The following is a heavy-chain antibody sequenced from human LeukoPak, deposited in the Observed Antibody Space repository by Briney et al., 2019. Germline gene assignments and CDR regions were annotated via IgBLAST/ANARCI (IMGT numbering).Heavy chain of an antibody. J-gene: IGHJ4*02. CDR1: GFTFDDYG. V-gene: IGHV3-20*04. CDR3: ARTDYDSSGYYGEDFDY. CDR2: INWNGGST. Sequence: GGSLRLSCAASGFTFDDYGMSWVRQAPGKGLEWVSGINWNGGSTGYADSVKGRFTISRDNAKNSLYLQMNSLRAEDTAVYYCARTDYDSSGYYGEDFDYWGQGTLVTVSS. D-gene: IGHD3-22*01.